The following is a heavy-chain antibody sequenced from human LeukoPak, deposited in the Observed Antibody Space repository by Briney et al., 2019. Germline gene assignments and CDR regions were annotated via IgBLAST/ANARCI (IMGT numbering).Heavy chain of an antibody. CDR3: ARRRGRYDSSGYLSFDY. J-gene: IGHJ4*02. CDR2: IYSGGST. Sequence: GGSLRLSCAASGFTVSSNYMSWVRQAPGKGLEWVSVIYSGGSTYYADSVKGRFTISRDNSKNTLYLQMNSLRAEDTAVYYCARRRGRYDSSGYLSFDYWGQGTLVTVSS. V-gene: IGHV3-66*04. CDR1: GFTVSSNY. D-gene: IGHD3-22*01.